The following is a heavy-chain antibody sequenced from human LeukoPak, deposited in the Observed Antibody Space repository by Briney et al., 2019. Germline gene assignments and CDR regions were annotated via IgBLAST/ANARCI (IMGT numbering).Heavy chain of an antibody. CDR3: AKVCSSDPYYLDY. V-gene: IGHV3-23*01. D-gene: IGHD6-19*01. CDR2: VSGSGGST. CDR1: GFTFSSYA. J-gene: IGHJ4*02. Sequence: PGGSLRLSCAASGFTFSSYAMSWVRQAPGKGLEWVSAVSGSGGSTYYADSVKGRFTISRDNSKNTLYLQMNSLRAEDTAVYYCAKVCSSDPYYLDYWGQGTLVTVSS.